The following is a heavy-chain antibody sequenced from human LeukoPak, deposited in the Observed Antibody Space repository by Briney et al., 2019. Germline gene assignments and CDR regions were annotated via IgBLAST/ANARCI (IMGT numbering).Heavy chain of an antibody. Sequence: GGSLRLSCAASGFTFSSYAMSWVRQAPGKGLEWVSAISGSGGGTHYADSVKGLFTISRDNSKNALYLQMNSLRAEDTAVYYCARVLYGDGYSDWGQGTLVTVSS. CDR2: ISGSGGGT. D-gene: IGHD5-24*01. V-gene: IGHV3-23*01. J-gene: IGHJ4*02. CDR3: ARVLYGDGYSD. CDR1: GFTFSSYA.